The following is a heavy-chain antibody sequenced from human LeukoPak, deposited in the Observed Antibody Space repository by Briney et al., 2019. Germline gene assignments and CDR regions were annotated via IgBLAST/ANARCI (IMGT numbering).Heavy chain of an antibody. Sequence: ASVKVSCKASGGTFSSYAISWVRQAPGQGLEWMGRIIPILGTANYAQKFQGRVTITADKSTSTAYMELSSLRSEDTAVYYCARGLPLGVVITTGFDYWGQGTLVTVSS. D-gene: IGHD3-22*01. J-gene: IGHJ4*02. CDR2: IIPILGTA. CDR1: GGTFSSYA. CDR3: ARGLPLGVVITTGFDY. V-gene: IGHV1-69*04.